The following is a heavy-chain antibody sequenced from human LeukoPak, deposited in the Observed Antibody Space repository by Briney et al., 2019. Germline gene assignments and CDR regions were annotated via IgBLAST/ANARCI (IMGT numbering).Heavy chain of an antibody. D-gene: IGHD2-2*01. J-gene: IGHJ3*02. V-gene: IGHV4-31*03. CDR3: ARDYRYCSSSSCSGEKEAFDI. CDR1: GGSISSGVYQ. Sequence: PSETLSLTCTVSGGSISSGVYQWSWIRQRPGKGLEWIGYIYYSGSAYYNPSLKSRVTISVDTSKNQFSLKLSSVTAADAAVYYCARDYRYCSSSSCSGEKEAFDIWGQGTMVTVSS. CDR2: IYYSGSA.